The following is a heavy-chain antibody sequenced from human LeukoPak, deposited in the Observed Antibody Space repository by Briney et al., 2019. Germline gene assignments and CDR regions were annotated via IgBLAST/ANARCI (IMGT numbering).Heavy chain of an antibody. D-gene: IGHD3-22*01. V-gene: IGHV3-23*01. CDR1: GFTFSTHA. Sequence: PGGSLRLSCVASGFTFSTHAMGWVRLAPGNRLEWVSAIGGSDGSTYYADSVKGRFTISRDNSKDTLYLQMNSLRAEDTAVYYCEKRDSSGCYPYYFDYWGQGTLVTVSS. CDR2: IGGSDGST. J-gene: IGHJ4*02. CDR3: EKRDSSGCYPYYFDY.